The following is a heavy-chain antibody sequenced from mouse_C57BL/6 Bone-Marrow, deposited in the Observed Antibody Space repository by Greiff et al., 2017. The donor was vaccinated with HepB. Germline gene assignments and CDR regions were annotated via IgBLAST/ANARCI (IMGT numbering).Heavy chain of an antibody. D-gene: IGHD2-4*01. CDR3: ARMITTGTYYAMDY. CDR1: GFTFSDYG. V-gene: IGHV5-17*01. Sequence: DVKLVESGGGLVKPGGSLKLSCAASGFTFSDYGMHWVRQAPEKGLEWVAYISSGSSTIYYADTVKGRFTISRDNAKNTLFLQMTSLRSEDTAMYYCARMITTGTYYAMDYWGQGTSVTVSS. J-gene: IGHJ4*01. CDR2: ISSGSSTI.